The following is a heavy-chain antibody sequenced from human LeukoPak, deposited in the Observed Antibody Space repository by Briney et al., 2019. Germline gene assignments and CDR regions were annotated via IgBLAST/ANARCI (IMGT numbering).Heavy chain of an antibody. Sequence: ASVKVSCKASGNTFTDYFIHWVRQAPGQGFEWMGWNNTSSGGTNYAQNFQGRVTMTRDTSISTAYMELSRLRSDYTAVYYCASLDSVDIWGQGTMVTVSS. CDR1: GNTFTDYF. J-gene: IGHJ3*02. V-gene: IGHV1-2*02. CDR2: NNTSSGGT. CDR3: ASLDSVDI.